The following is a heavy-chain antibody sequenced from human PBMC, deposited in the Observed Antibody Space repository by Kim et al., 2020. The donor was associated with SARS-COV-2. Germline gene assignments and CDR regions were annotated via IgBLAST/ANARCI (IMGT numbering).Heavy chain of an antibody. Sequence: GESLKISCQGSGYSFSSHWIGWVRQMPGKGLEWMGIIYPTDSDIRYSQSFQGQVTISADKSISTAYLQWSSLKASDTAMYYCAVKTGEGWAYYFDYWGQGTRVTVSS. V-gene: IGHV5-51*01. CDR3: AVKTGEGWAYYFDY. CDR1: GYSFSSHW. D-gene: IGHD3-16*01. CDR2: IYPTDSDI. J-gene: IGHJ4*02.